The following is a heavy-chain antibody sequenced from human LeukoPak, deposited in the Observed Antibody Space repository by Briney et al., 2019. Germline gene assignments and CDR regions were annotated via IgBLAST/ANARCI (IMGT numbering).Heavy chain of an antibody. CDR1: NYSISGDYY. V-gene: IGHV4-38-2*02. D-gene: IGHD6-6*01. CDR2: LFHSGTI. CDR3: ARATRPRGDFDY. J-gene: IGHJ4*02. Sequence: SETLSLTCTVSNYSISGDYYWGWIRQPPGKGLEWIGSLFHSGTIYYTPPLKSRVTTSVDTSNNRFSLKLMSVTAADTAVYYCARATRPRGDFDYWGQGTLVTVSS.